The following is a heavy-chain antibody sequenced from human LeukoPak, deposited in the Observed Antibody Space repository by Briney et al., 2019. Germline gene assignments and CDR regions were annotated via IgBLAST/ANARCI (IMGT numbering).Heavy chain of an antibody. V-gene: IGHV1-46*03. CDR3: SRGPTIRGRWFDP. D-gene: IGHD5-24*01. Sequence: ASVKVSCKTSGYTFTTYYMHWVRQAPGQGLEWMGIINPSGGSTSYAQKFQGRVTMTRDTSTSTVYMELSSLRSEDTAVYYCSRGPTIRGRWFDPWGQGTLVTVSS. CDR2: INPSGGST. J-gene: IGHJ5*02. CDR1: GYTFTTYY.